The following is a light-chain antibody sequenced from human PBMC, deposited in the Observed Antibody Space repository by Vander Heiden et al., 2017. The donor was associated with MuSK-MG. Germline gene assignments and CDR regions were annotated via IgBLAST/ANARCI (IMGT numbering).Light chain of an antibody. V-gene: IGKV1-39*01. Sequence: DIQMSQSPSSLSASVGDTVTITCRSSQDIRRFLNWYQQKPGTAPRLLLFSTSDLKSGVPPRFSGRGTGTYFSLTISSLQPEDFATYYCQQGPDIPFTFGPGT. CDR3: QQGPDIPFT. CDR1: QDIRRF. J-gene: IGKJ3*01. CDR2: STS.